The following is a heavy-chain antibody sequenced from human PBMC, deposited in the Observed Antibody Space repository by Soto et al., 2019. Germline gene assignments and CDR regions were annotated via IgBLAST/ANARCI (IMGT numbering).Heavy chain of an antibody. V-gene: IGHV3-30-3*01. CDR3: ARGGMAANGNYYEMDI. J-gene: IGHJ6*02. D-gene: IGHD6-13*01. CDR2: ISYDGSHK. CDR1: GFTFSTYV. Sequence: PGGSLRLSCAASGFTFSTYVMHWVRQAPGKGLEWVAFISYDGSHKNYAESVRGRFTISRDNSKNTLYLQMNSLRGEDTAVYYCARGGMAANGNYYEMDIWGQGTPVTVSS.